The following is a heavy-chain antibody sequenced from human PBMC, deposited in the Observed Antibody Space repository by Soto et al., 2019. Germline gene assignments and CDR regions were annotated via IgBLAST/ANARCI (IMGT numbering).Heavy chain of an antibody. Sequence: QVQLVQSGAEVKKPGASVKVSCKASGYTFTSYGISWVRQAPGQGLEWMGWISAYNGNTNYAQKLQGRVTMTTDTSASTDYRKLRRLRSDAAAVYYCARLTVTKINFCADYWGQGTLVTVSS. V-gene: IGHV1-18*01. CDR3: ARLTVTKINFCADY. J-gene: IGHJ4*02. CDR2: ISAYNGNT. CDR1: GYTFTSYG. D-gene: IGHD4-17*01.